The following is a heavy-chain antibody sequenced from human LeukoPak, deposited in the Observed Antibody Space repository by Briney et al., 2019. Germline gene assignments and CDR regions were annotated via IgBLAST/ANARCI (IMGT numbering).Heavy chain of an antibody. Sequence: PGGSLRLSCVASGFTLSNSWMHWVRQAPGKGLVWVSRINMGGSSTNYADSVRGRFTISRDNAKNTLHLQMNSLRAEDTAVYYCVRSVSGWYGFFDYWGQGTLVTVSS. V-gene: IGHV3-74*01. CDR3: VRSVSGWYGFFDY. J-gene: IGHJ4*02. D-gene: IGHD6-19*01. CDR2: INMGGSST. CDR1: GFTLSNSW.